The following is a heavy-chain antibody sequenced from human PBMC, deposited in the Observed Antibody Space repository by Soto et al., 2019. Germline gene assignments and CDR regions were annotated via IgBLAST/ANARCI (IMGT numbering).Heavy chain of an antibody. CDR1: GGSISSSSYY. Sequence: QLQLQESGPGLVKPSETLSLTCTVSGGSISSSSYYWGWIRQPPGKGLEWIGSIYYSGSTYYNPSLKSRVTISVDTSKNQFSLKLSSVTAADTAVYYCARCDPLVVGGKGGNFDYWGQGTLVTVSS. J-gene: IGHJ4*02. CDR2: IYYSGST. V-gene: IGHV4-39*01. D-gene: IGHD3-22*01. CDR3: ARCDPLVVGGKGGNFDY.